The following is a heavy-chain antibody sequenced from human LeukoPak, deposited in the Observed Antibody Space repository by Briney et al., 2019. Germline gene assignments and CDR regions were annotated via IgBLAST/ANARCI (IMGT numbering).Heavy chain of an antibody. CDR3: ARRGRGSSWYDY. D-gene: IGHD6-13*01. V-gene: IGHV4-34*01. Sequence: SETLSLTCAVYGGSFSGYYWSWIRQPPGKGLEWIGEINHSGSTNYNPSLKSRVTISVDTSKNQFSLKLSSVTAADTAVYYCARRGRGSSWYDYWGQGTLVTVSS. CDR2: INHSGST. J-gene: IGHJ4*02. CDR1: GGSFSGYY.